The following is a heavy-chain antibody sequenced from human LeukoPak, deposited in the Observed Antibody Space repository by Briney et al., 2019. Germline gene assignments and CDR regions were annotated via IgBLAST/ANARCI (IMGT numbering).Heavy chain of an antibody. D-gene: IGHD3-16*01. CDR1: GYTFTGYY. CDR2: IILIFGTA. V-gene: IGHV1-69*06. Sequence: GASVKVSCKASGYTFTGYYMHWVRQAPGQGLEWMGGIILIFGTANSAQKFQGRVTITADKSTSSAYMELSSLRSEDTAVYYCARKKDGGDAFDIWGQGILVTVSS. CDR3: ARKKDGGDAFDI. J-gene: IGHJ4*02.